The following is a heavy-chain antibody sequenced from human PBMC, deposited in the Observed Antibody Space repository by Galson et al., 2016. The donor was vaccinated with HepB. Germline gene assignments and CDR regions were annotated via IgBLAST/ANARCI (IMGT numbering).Heavy chain of an antibody. Sequence: ETLSLTCTVSGGSVNSGAWYWSWIRQPPGKGLQWIGYVVYSGSGNTNYHPSLKSRVTISVDNTQNQFSLNLNSVTAADTAVYYCARGGMVNSYWYFDLWGRGTLVTVSS. CDR2: VVYSGSGNT. J-gene: IGHJ2*01. D-gene: IGHD3-3*01. V-gene: IGHV4-61*08. CDR3: ARGGMVNSYWYFDL. CDR1: GGSVNSGAWY.